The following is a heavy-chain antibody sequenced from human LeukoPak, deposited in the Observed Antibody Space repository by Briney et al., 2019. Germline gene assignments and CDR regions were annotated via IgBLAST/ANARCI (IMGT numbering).Heavy chain of an antibody. CDR3: ARNHVDIVGYDY. CDR2: INAHSGDT. CDR1: GYTFTGYS. J-gene: IGHJ4*02. D-gene: IGHD5-12*01. Sequence: ASVKVSFKASGYTFTGYSMHWVRQAPGQGLEWMGWINAHSGDTFYAQNFQGRVTMTRDTSISTVYMDLSRLRSDDTAVYYCARNHVDIVGYDYWGQGTLVTVSS. V-gene: IGHV1-2*02.